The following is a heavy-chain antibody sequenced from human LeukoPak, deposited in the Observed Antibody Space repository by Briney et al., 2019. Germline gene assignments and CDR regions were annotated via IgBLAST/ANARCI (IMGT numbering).Heavy chain of an antibody. CDR2: IYYSGST. CDR1: GGSISSHY. V-gene: IGHV4-59*11. Sequence: SETLSLTCTVSGGSISSHYWSWIRQPPGKGLEWIGYIYYSGSTNYNPPLKSRVTISVDTSKNQFSLKLSSVTAADTAVYYCARGGSSIWPGTWFDPWGQGTLVTVSS. D-gene: IGHD6-13*01. J-gene: IGHJ5*02. CDR3: ARGGSSIWPGTWFDP.